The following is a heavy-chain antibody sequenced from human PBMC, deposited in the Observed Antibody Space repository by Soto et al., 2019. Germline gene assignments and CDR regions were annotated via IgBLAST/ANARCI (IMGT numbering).Heavy chain of an antibody. Sequence: QVQLVQSGAEVMKPGASVKVSCKASGYTFTSYGISWVRQAPGQGLEWMGWISAYNGNTNYAQKLQGRVTMTTDTSTSTAYMELRSLRSDDTAVYYCARDTYYYDSSGYYDMAYWGQGTLVTVSS. J-gene: IGHJ4*02. CDR2: ISAYNGNT. CDR3: ARDTYYYDSSGYYDMAY. D-gene: IGHD3-22*01. CDR1: GYTFTSYG. V-gene: IGHV1-18*01.